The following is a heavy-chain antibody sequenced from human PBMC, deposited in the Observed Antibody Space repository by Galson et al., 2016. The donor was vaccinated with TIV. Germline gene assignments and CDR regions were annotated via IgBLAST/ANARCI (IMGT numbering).Heavy chain of an antibody. J-gene: IGHJ4*01. D-gene: IGHD4/OR15-4a*01. V-gene: IGHV4-31*01. Sequence: LSLTCTVSGGSISSTTYYWSWIRQHPGKGLEWIGYIYYSGNTYYNPSLKSLLTISVDTSKNQFSLKLSSVTAADTAVYYCARAKIPGRLWGLSYFDYWG. CDR3: ARAKIPGRLWGLSYFDY. CDR2: IYYSGNT. CDR1: GGSISSTTYY.